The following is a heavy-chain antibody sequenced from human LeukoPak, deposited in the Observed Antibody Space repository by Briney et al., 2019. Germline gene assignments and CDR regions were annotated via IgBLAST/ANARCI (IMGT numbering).Heavy chain of an antibody. Sequence: PGGSLRLSCAASGFTFSSYWMNWVRQAPGKGLEWVANIKQDGNEKYYVDSVKGRFTISRDNSKNTLYLQMNSLRAEDTAVYYCAKDLSEGALDAFDIWGQGTMVTVSS. V-gene: IGHV3-7*03. J-gene: IGHJ3*02. CDR1: GFTFSSYW. D-gene: IGHD2/OR15-2a*01. CDR2: IKQDGNEK. CDR3: AKDLSEGALDAFDI.